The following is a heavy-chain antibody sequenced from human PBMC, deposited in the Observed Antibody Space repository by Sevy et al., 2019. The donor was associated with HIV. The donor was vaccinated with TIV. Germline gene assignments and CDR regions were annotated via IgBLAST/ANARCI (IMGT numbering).Heavy chain of an antibody. CDR2: INPKSGAT. V-gene: IGHV1-2*02. D-gene: IGHD3-3*01. Sequence: ASVKVSCKASGYTFSDSGYYVHWVRQAPGQGLEWMGWINPKSGATNYAQKFQGRVTMTRDTSVSTANMELSRLTSDDPAVYYWARESYDFWTGPVDYDYGMDVWGQRTTVTVSS. CDR3: ARESYDFWTGPVDYDYGMDV. CDR1: GYTFSDSGYY. J-gene: IGHJ6*02.